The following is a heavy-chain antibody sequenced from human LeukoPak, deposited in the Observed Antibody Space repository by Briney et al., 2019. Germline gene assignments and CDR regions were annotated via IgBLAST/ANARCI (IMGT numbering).Heavy chain of an antibody. CDR2: IKSKTDGGTT. D-gene: IGHD2-2*01. V-gene: IGHV3-15*01. CDR3: TTVPVVPAATRRAY. J-gene: IGHJ4*02. CDR1: GFTFSSYV. Sequence: GGSLRLSCAASGFTFSSYVMSWVRQAPGKGLEWVGRIKSKTDGGTTDYAAPVKGRFTISRDDSKNTLYLQMNSLKTEDTAVYYCTTVPVVPAATRRAYWGQGTLVTVSS.